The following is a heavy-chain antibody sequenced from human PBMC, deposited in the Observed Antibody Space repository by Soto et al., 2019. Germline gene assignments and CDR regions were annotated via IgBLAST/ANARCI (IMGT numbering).Heavy chain of an antibody. CDR1: GLIFSDYH. D-gene: IGHD6-6*01. V-gene: IGHV3-72*01. Sequence: EVQLVESGGGLVQPGGSLRLSCAASGLIFSDYHMDWVRQAPGKGLEWVGRIRRKANSYTTEYAASVKGRVTISRDDSKISLYLQMNSLKSEDTAVYYCALVGGSSGGSSGMDVWGHGPRVTVSS. CDR2: IRRKANSYTT. J-gene: IGHJ6*02. CDR3: ALVGGSSGGSSGMDV.